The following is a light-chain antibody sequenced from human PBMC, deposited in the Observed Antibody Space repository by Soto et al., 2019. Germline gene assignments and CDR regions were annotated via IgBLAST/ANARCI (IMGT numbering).Light chain of an antibody. V-gene: IGKV3-20*01. CDR1: QSVSSSY. CDR3: QQYGSSPRT. J-gene: IGKJ2*01. CDR2: GAS. Sequence: EIVLTQSPGTLSLSPGERATLSCRASQSVSSSYLAWYQQKPGQAPRLLIYGASSRATGIPDRFSGSGSGTDVTLTIGKLEPEDFAVYYGQQYGSSPRTFGQGTKLEIK.